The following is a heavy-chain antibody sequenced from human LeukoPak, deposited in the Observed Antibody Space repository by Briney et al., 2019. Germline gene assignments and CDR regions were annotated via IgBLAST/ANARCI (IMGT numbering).Heavy chain of an antibody. CDR2: INPNSGGT. CDR1: GYTFTGYY. V-gene: IGHV1-2*02. Sequence: ASVKVSCKASGYTFTGYYMHWVRQAPGQGLEWMGWINPNSGGTNYAQKFQGRVTITRDTSASTAYMELSSLRSEDTAVYYCARVDRPHYYDSSGYFHWGQGTLVTVSS. D-gene: IGHD3-22*01. J-gene: IGHJ4*02. CDR3: ARVDRPHYYDSSGYFH.